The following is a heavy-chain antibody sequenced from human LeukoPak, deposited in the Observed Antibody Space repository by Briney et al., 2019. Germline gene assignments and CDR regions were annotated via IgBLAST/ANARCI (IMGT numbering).Heavy chain of an antibody. CDR3: ARGGYYGSGSYYTYNWFDP. Sequence: SGTLSLTCAVSGGSISSSNWWSWVRQPPGKGLEWIGEIYHSGSTNYNPSLKSRVTISVDKSKNQFSLKLSSVTAADTAVYYCARGGYYGSGSYYTYNWFDPWGQGTLVTVSS. J-gene: IGHJ5*02. CDR1: GGSISSSNW. V-gene: IGHV4-4*02. D-gene: IGHD3-10*01. CDR2: IYHSGST.